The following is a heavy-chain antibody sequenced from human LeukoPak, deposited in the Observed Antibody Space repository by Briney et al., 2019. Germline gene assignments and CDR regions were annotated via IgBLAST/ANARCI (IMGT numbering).Heavy chain of an antibody. CDR1: GFTFSSYA. Sequence: TGGSLRLSCAASGFTFSSYAMSWVRQAPGKGLEWVSAISGSGGSTYYADSVKGRFTISRDNSKNTLYLQMNSLRAEDTAVYHCANRLGRWLQSRTSIDYWGQGTLVTVSS. V-gene: IGHV3-23*01. D-gene: IGHD5-24*01. CDR2: ISGSGGST. J-gene: IGHJ4*02. CDR3: ANRLGRWLQSRTSIDY.